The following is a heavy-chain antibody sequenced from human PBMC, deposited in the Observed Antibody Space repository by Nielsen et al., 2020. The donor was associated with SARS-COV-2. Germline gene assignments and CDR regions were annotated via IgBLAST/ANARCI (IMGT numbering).Heavy chain of an antibody. CDR1: GFTFSGYG. CDR2: IWYDGSNK. Sequence: GESLKISCAASGFTFSGYGMHWVRQAPGKGLEWVAVIWYDGSNKYHADSVKGRFTISRDNSKNTLFLQMNNLRAEDTAVYYCERGRCTSYNCAKLGGYMDVWGKGTTVTVSS. J-gene: IGHJ6*03. CDR3: ERGRCTSYNCAKLGGYMDV. V-gene: IGHV3-33*01. D-gene: IGHD1-1*01.